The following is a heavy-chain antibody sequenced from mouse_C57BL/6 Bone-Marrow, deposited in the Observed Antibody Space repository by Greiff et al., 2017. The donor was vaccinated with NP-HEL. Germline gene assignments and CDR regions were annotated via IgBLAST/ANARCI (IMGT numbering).Heavy chain of an antibody. J-gene: IGHJ2*01. CDR2: ISSGGSYT. V-gene: IGHV5-6*01. CDR1: GFTFSSYG. Sequence: DVHLVESGGDLVKPGGSLQLSCAASGFTFSSYGMSWVRQTPDKRLEWVATISSGGSYTYYPDSVKGRFTISRDNAKNTLYLQMSSLKSEDTAMYYCARRDYYGSSYFDYWGQGTTLTVSS. D-gene: IGHD1-1*01. CDR3: ARRDYYGSSYFDY.